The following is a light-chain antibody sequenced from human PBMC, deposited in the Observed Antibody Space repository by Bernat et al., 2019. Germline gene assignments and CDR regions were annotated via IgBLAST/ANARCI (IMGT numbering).Light chain of an antibody. J-gene: IGLJ3*02. CDR1: SSDVGGYNS. Sequence: QSALTQPRSVSGSPGQSVTISCTGTSSDVGGYNSVSWYQQHPGKAPKLLFYEVSKRPSGVSNRFSGSKSGNTASLTISGLQAEDEADYYCCSYAGSGTLVFGGGTKLTVL. CDR3: CSYAGSGTLV. V-gene: IGLV2-11*01. CDR2: EVS.